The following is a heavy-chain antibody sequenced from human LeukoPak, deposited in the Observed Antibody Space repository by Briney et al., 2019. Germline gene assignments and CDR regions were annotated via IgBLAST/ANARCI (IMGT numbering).Heavy chain of an antibody. CDR2: INPSGGST. J-gene: IGHJ5*02. CDR1: GYIFTSYY. CDR3: ARVRIRIAAAGYNWFDP. V-gene: IGHV1-46*01. Sequence: ASVKVSCKASGYIFTSYYMHWVRQAPGQGLEWMGIINPSGGSTSYAQKFQGRVTMTRDMSTSTVYMELSSLRSEDTAVYYCARVRIRIAAAGYNWFDPWGEGTLVTVSS. D-gene: IGHD6-13*01.